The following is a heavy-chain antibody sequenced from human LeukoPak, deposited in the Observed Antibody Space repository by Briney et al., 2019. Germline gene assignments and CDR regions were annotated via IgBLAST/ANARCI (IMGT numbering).Heavy chain of an antibody. D-gene: IGHD3-16*01. CDR3: AKDRGRLGEYFDY. J-gene: IGHJ4*02. CDR1: GFTFSSYW. Sequence: GGSLRLSCAASGFTFSSYWMHWVRQAPGKGLVWVSRINTDGSSTSYADSVKGRFTISRGNAKNTLYLQMNSLRAEDTAVYYCAKDRGRLGEYFDYWGQGTLVTVSS. CDR2: INTDGSST. V-gene: IGHV3-74*01.